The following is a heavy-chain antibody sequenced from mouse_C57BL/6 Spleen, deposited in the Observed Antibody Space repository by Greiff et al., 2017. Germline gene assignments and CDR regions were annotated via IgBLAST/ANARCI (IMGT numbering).Heavy chain of an antibody. CDR2: IDPSDSYT. CDR3: ARLYGSSYLYYFDY. J-gene: IGHJ2*01. Sequence: QVQLQQPGAELVMPGASVKLSCKASGYTFTSYWMHWVKQRPGQGLEWIGEIDPSDSYTNYNQKFKGKSTLTVDKSSSTAYMQLSSLTSEDSAVYYCARLYGSSYLYYFDYWGQGTTLTVSS. CDR1: GYTFTSYW. V-gene: IGHV1-69*01. D-gene: IGHD1-1*01.